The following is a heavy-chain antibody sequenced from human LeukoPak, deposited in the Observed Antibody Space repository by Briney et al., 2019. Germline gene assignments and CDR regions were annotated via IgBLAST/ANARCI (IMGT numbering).Heavy chain of an antibody. J-gene: IGHJ5*02. Sequence: PGGSLRLSCAASGFTFSSYSMNWVRQAPGKGLEWVSSISSSSYIYYADSVKGRFTISRDNAKNSLYLQMNSLRAEDTAVYYCARATFDSSGPAFDPWGQGTLVTVSS. V-gene: IGHV3-21*01. CDR1: GFTFSSYS. CDR3: ARATFDSSGPAFDP. CDR2: ISSSSYI. D-gene: IGHD3-22*01.